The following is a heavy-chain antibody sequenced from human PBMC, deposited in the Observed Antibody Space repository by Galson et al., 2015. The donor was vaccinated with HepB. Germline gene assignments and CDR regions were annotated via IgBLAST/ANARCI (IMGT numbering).Heavy chain of an antibody. V-gene: IGHV3-23*01. CDR3: ARALPYEAFDI. J-gene: IGHJ3*02. CDR2: HSSGGT. CDR1: GFTFSSLP. Sequence: SLRLSCAASGFTFSSLPMSWVRQAPGKGLEWVSTHSSGGTYYADSVKGRFTISRDNSKNTLYLQMNSLRAEDTAVYYCARALPYEAFDIWGQGTMVTVSS.